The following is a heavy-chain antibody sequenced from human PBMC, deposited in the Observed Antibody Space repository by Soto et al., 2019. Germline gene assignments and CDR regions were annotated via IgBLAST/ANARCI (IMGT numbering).Heavy chain of an antibody. V-gene: IGHV1-24*01. J-gene: IGHJ4*02. D-gene: IGHD2-15*01. CDR1: GYTLTELS. CDR3: ANPQGIVGVVAAMGRYYFDY. CDR2: FDPEDGET. Sequence: GASVKVSCKVSGYTLTELSMHWVRQAPGKGLEWMGGFDPEDGETIYAQKFQGRVTMTEDTSTDTAYMELSSLRSEDTAVYYCANPQGIVGVVAAMGRYYFDYWGQGPLVTVSS.